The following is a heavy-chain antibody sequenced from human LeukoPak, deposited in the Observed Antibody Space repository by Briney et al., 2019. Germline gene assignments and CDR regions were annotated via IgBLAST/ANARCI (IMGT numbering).Heavy chain of an antibody. Sequence: SVKVSCKPSGYTFTGYYMHWLRQAPGQGLEWRGWINPNSGGTNYAQKFQGRVTMTRDTSISTAYMELSRLRSDDTAVYYCARVVHYYGSGSYYPLAYWGQGTLVTVSS. CDR3: ARVVHYYGSGSYYPLAY. CDR1: GYTFTGYY. D-gene: IGHD3-10*01. V-gene: IGHV1-2*02. J-gene: IGHJ4*02. CDR2: INPNSGGT.